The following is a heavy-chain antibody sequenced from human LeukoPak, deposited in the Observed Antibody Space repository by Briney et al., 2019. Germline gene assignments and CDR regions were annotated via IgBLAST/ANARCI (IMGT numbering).Heavy chain of an antibody. D-gene: IGHD6-19*01. J-gene: IGHJ4*02. V-gene: IGHV4-34*01. CDR3: ARGDSSGWYYFDY. CDR2: INHSGSS. CDR1: GGSFSGYY. Sequence: PSETLSLTCTVSGGSFSGYYWIWIRQPPGKGLEWIGEINHSGSSNYNPSLKSRVTISVDTSKNQFSLKVSSVTAADTAVYYCARGDSSGWYYFDYWGQGTLVTVSS.